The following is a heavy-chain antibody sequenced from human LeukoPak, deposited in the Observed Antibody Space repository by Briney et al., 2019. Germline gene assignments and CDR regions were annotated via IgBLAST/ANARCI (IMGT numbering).Heavy chain of an antibody. CDR1: GGSISSGGYS. D-gene: IGHD3-10*01. J-gene: IGHJ4*02. Sequence: PSQTLSLTCTVSGGSISSGGYSWSWIRQHPGKGLEWIGYIYYSGSTYYNPSLKSRVTISVDTSKNQFPLKLSSVTAADTAVYYCARGLTMVRGFSYYFDYWGQGTLVTVSS. CDR3: ARGLTMVRGFSYYFDY. CDR2: IYYSGST. V-gene: IGHV4-31*03.